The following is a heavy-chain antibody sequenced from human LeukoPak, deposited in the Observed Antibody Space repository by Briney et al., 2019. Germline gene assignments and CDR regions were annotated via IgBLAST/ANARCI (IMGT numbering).Heavy chain of an antibody. Sequence: ASVKVSCKASGYTFTGYYMHWVRQAPGQGLEWMGWINPNSGGTNYAQKFQGRVTMTRDTSISTAYMELSRLRSDYTAVYYCARAHYISSRAIEIYGMDVWGQGTTVTVSS. D-gene: IGHD6-13*01. CDR1: GYTFTGYY. CDR3: ARAHYISSRAIEIYGMDV. J-gene: IGHJ6*02. V-gene: IGHV1-2*02. CDR2: INPNSGGT.